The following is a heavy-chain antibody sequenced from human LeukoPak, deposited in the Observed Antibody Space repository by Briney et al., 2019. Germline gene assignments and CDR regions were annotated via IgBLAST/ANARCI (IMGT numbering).Heavy chain of an antibody. J-gene: IGHJ3*02. CDR3: ARPYNPLRIAAAGAAFDI. D-gene: IGHD6-13*01. V-gene: IGHV5-51*01. CDR1: GYSFTNYW. CDR2: IYPGDSDT. Sequence: GESLKISCKGSGYSFTNYWIGWVRQMPGKGLEWMGIIYPGDSDTRYSPSFQGQVTISADKSISTAYLQWSSLKASDTAMYYCARPYNPLRIAAAGAAFDIWGQGTMVTVSS.